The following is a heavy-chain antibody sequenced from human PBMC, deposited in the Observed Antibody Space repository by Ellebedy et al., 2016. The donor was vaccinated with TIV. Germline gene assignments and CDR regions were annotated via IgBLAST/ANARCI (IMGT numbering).Heavy chain of an antibody. CDR1: GYTFTSYG. CDR2: ISANNGNT. J-gene: IGHJ4*02. Sequence: AASVKVSCKASGYTFTSYGISWVRQAPGQGLEWMGWISANNGNTNYAQKFQGRVTITADKSTSTAYMELSSLRTEDTAVFYCARTVSYSSGWYGYWGQGTLVTVSS. CDR3: ARTVSYSSGWYGY. D-gene: IGHD6-19*01. V-gene: IGHV1-18*01.